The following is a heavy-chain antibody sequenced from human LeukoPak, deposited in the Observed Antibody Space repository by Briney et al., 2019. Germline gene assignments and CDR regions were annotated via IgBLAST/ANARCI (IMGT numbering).Heavy chain of an antibody. CDR2: IYSGGST. CDR3: ARLSYYYDSSGYYDY. CDR1: GFTVSSNY. V-gene: IGHV3-66*04. D-gene: IGHD3-22*01. Sequence: QSGGSLRLSCAASGFTVSSNYMSWVRQAPGKGLEWVSVIYSGGSTYYADSVKGRFTISRDNSKNTLYLQMNSLRAEDTAVYYCARLSYYYDSSGYYDYWGQGTLVTVSS. J-gene: IGHJ4*02.